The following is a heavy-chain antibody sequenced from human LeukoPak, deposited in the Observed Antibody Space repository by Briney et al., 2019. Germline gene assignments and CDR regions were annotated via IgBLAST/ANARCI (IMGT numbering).Heavy chain of an antibody. Sequence: NAGGSLRLSCAASGFTFSSYSMNWVRQAPGKGLEWVSSISSSSSYIYYADSVKGRFTISRDNAKNSLYLQMNSLRAEDTAVYYCARDHGDGYNCADYWGQGTLVTVSS. V-gene: IGHV3-21*01. CDR2: ISSSSSYI. J-gene: IGHJ4*02. CDR3: ARDHGDGYNCADY. D-gene: IGHD5-24*01. CDR1: GFTFSSYS.